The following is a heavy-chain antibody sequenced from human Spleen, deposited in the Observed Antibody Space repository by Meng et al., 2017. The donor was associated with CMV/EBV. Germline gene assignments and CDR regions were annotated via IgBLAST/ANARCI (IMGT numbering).Heavy chain of an antibody. D-gene: IGHD6-19*01. Sequence: GGSLRLSCAASGFTFSYYAMHWVRQAPGKGLEGVAIISYDGTNKYYADSVKGRFTISRDNSKNTLYLQMNSLRAEDTAVYYCAKENGRLAATYYYYGMDVWGQGTTVTVSS. J-gene: IGHJ6*02. CDR3: AKENGRLAATYYYYGMDV. CDR2: ISYDGTNK. CDR1: GFTFSYYA. V-gene: IGHV3-30*14.